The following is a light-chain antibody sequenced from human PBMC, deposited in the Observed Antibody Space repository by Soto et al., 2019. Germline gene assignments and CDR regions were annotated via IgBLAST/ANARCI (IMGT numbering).Light chain of an antibody. CDR2: SAY. V-gene: IGKV3-20*01. Sequence: EIVLTQSPGTLSLSPGERATLSCRASQTISSNSLAWYQQKPGRAPWLLIYSAYSRAGGVPDRFSGSGSGTDFTLTITRLEPEDFAVYYCQHYGTSLAFGGGTNVEIK. J-gene: IGKJ4*01. CDR1: QTISSNS. CDR3: QHYGTSLA.